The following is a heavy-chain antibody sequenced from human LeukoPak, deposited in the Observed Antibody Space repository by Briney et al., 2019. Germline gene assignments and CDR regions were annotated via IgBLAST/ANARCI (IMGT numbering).Heavy chain of an antibody. D-gene: IGHD6-19*01. V-gene: IGHV3-9*01. J-gene: IGHJ6*03. Sequence: PGGSLRLSCAASGFTFDDYAMHWVRQAPGKGLEWVSSINWNSGSKGYADSVKGRLTISRDNAKNSLYLQMNSLRAEDTAVYYCASRASSGWYYYYYYMDVWGKGTTVTVSS. CDR3: ASRASSGWYYYYYYMDV. CDR2: INWNSGSK. CDR1: GFTFDDYA.